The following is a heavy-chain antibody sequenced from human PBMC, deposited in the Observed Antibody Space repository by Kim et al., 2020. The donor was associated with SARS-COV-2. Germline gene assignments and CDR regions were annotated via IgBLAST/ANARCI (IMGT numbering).Heavy chain of an antibody. CDR2: IYYSGST. CDR1: GGSISSSSYY. Sequence: SETLSLTCTVSGGSISSSSYYWGWIRQPPGKGLEWIGSIYYSGSTYYNPVLKSRVTISVDTSKNQFSLKLSSVTAADTAVYYCARQTYGDYVTDYWGQGTLVTVSS. D-gene: IGHD4-17*01. V-gene: IGHV4-39*01. CDR3: ARQTYGDYVTDY. J-gene: IGHJ4*02.